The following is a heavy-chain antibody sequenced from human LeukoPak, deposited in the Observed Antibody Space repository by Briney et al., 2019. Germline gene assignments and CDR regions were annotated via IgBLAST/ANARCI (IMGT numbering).Heavy chain of an antibody. D-gene: IGHD3-22*01. CDR3: ARDVLLYYYDSSGYTDY. J-gene: IGHJ4*02. Sequence: PSETLSLTCAVYGESFSGYYWSWIRQPPGKGLEWIGEINHSGSTNYNPSLKSRVTISVDTSKNQFSLKLSSVTAADTAVYYCARDVLLYYYDSSGYTDYWGQGTLVTVSS. CDR1: GESFSGYY. CDR2: INHSGST. V-gene: IGHV4-34*01.